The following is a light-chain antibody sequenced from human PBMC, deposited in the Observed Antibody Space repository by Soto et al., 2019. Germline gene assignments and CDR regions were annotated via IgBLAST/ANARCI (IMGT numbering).Light chain of an antibody. Sequence: EIVMKHSPATLSVKQGERATLSCRAIQSVSSNLAWYQQKPGQAPRLLIYDVSNRATGIPDRFSGSGYGTDFTLTISRLEPEDFAVYFCHQYGTFPITFGQGTRLEI. CDR3: HQYGTFPIT. CDR1: QSVSSN. V-gene: IGKV3-20*01. CDR2: DVS. J-gene: IGKJ5*01.